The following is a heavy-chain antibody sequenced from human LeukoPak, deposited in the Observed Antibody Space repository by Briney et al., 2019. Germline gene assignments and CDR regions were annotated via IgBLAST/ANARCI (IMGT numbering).Heavy chain of an antibody. Sequence: SETLSLTCIVSGGSISSNNSFWRWIRQPPGKGLEWIGTISYSGSTWYTPSLQSRVTISVDTSNVTAVDTAVYYCARAAGYNGMAVWGQGTTVIVSS. CDR2: ISYSGST. V-gene: IGHV4-39*01. CDR3: ARAAGYNGMAV. CDR1: GGSISSNNSF. J-gene: IGHJ6*02.